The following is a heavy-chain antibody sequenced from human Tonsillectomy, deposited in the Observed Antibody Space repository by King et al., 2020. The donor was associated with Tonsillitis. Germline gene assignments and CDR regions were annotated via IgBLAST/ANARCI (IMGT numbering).Heavy chain of an antibody. V-gene: IGHV4-34*01. D-gene: IGHD2-21*02. Sequence: VQLQQWGAGLLKPSETLSVTCAVSGGSFSGYYWTWIRQPPGKGLEWIGDINYSGSTNYTPSLKSRITISADTSKNQFSLRLTSVTAADPAVYYCVRTPAAYCGGYCYRWGQGTLVTVSS. CDR2: INYSGST. J-gene: IGHJ4*02. CDR3: VRTPAAYCGGYCYR. CDR1: GGSFSGYY.